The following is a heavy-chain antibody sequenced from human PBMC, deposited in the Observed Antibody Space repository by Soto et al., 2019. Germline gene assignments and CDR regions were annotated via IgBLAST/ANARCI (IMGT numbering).Heavy chain of an antibody. V-gene: IGHV3-23*01. CDR3: AKRPLKYSGSYFDY. Sequence: EVQLLDSGGALVQPGGSLRLSCAASGFTFNNYPMNWVRQAPGKGLEWVSGISGSGGSTDYADSVKGRFTISRDNSKNTVYLQMNSLRAKDTAVYYCAKRPLKYSGSYFDYWGQGTLVTVSS. CDR1: GFTFNNYP. D-gene: IGHD1-26*01. CDR2: ISGSGGST. J-gene: IGHJ4*02.